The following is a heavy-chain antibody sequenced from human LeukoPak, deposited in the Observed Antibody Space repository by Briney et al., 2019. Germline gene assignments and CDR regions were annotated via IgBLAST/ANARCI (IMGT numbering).Heavy chain of an antibody. CDR1: GFTFSSYW. Sequence: PGGSLRLSCAASGFTFSSYWMHWVRQAPGKGLVWVSRINSDGSSTSYADSVKGRFTISRDDAKNTLYLQMNSLRAEDTAVYYCARDRGDIAAAWNWFDPWGQGTLVTVSS. J-gene: IGHJ5*02. CDR2: INSDGSST. CDR3: ARDRGDIAAAWNWFDP. D-gene: IGHD6-13*01. V-gene: IGHV3-74*01.